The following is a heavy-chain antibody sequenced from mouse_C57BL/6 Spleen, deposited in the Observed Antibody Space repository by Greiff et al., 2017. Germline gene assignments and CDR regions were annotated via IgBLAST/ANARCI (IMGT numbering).Heavy chain of an antibody. CDR3: ARDDYLFFDD. CDR1: GYTFTSYW. Sequence: VQLQQPGAELVRPGSSVKLSCTASGYTFTSYWMHWVKQRPIQGLEWIGNIDPSDSETHYNQKFKDKATLTVDKSSSTAYLQLSSLTSEDSAVYYCARDDYLFFDDWGQGTTLTVSS. CDR2: IDPSDSET. V-gene: IGHV1-52*01. J-gene: IGHJ2*01. D-gene: IGHD2-4*01.